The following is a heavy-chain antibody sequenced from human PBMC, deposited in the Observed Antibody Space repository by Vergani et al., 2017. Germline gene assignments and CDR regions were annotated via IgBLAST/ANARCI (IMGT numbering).Heavy chain of an antibody. CDR1: GFTVSSNY. CDR2: IYSGGST. J-gene: IGHJ6*02. V-gene: IGHV3-53*01. Sequence: EVQLVESGGGLVQPGGSLRLSCAASGFTVSSNYMSWVRQAPGKGLEWVSVIYSGGSTYYADSVKGRFTISRDNAKNSLYLQMNSLRAEDTAVYYCARDIVVVTFDYYYGMDVWGQGTTVTVSS. D-gene: IGHD2-21*02. CDR3: ARDIVVVTFDYYYGMDV.